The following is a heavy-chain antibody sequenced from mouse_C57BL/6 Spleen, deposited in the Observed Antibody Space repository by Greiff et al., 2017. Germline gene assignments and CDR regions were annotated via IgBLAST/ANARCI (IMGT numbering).Heavy chain of an antibody. CDR2: ISSGGDYI. CDR3: TRITKGYAMCY. J-gene: IGHJ4*01. CDR1: GFNFSSYA. D-gene: IGHD2-4*01. Sequence: EVMLVESGEGLVKPGGSLKLSCAASGFNFSSYAMSWVRQTPEKRLEWVAYISSGGDYIYYADTVKGRITISRDNARNTLYLQMSSLKSEDTVMYYCTRITKGYAMCYWGQGTSVTVSS. V-gene: IGHV5-9-1*02.